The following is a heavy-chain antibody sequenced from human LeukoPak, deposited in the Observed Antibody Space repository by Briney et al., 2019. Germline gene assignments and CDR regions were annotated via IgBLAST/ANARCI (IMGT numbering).Heavy chain of an antibody. D-gene: IGHD2-15*01. CDR3: ARWQPRLAIVGFDY. V-gene: IGHV3-7*05. J-gene: IGHJ4*02. Sequence: GGPLRLSCAASGFTFSTYWVSWGRGAPGGGREWGDNINQDGSEKYYVASVMGRFTISRDNTRNSMYLQMDSLRADDTAVYYCARWQPRLAIVGFDYWGPGTLVTVSS. CDR2: INQDGSEK. CDR1: GFTFSTYW.